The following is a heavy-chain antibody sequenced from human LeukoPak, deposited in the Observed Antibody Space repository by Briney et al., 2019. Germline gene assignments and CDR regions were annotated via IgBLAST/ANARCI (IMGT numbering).Heavy chain of an antibody. J-gene: IGHJ4*02. CDR3: AIGHGNNAPIDS. CDR1: GGAFSSST. Sequence: SVKVSCKASGGAFSSSTITWVRQARGHGPEWMGGIIPLFGTTNYAQKFRGRVTITADAPTSTAYMDLSSLTSDDTAVYFCAIGHGNNAPIDSWGQGTLVTVSS. CDR2: IIPLFGTT. V-gene: IGHV1-69*13. D-gene: IGHD2/OR15-2a*01.